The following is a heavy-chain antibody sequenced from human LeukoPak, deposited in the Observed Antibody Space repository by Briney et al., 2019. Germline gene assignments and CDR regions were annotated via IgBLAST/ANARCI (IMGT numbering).Heavy chain of an antibody. D-gene: IGHD3-22*01. J-gene: IGHJ4*02. V-gene: IGHV3-33*01. Sequence: GGSLRLSCAASGFSFSNSGMHWVRQAPGKGLEWVAVIWCDGSNKYYADSVKGRFTISRDNSKITLYLQMNSLRAEDTAVYYCARGVYDSSGSYFDYWGQGTLVTVSS. CDR3: ARGVYDSSGSYFDY. CDR2: IWCDGSNK. CDR1: GFSFSNSG.